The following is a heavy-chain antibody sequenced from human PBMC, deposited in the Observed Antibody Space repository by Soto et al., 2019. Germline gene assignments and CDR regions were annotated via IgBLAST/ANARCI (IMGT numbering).Heavy chain of an antibody. J-gene: IGHJ6*04. CDR1: GGSISIDY. V-gene: IGHV4-59*01. Sequence: PSGTLSLSCTVSGGSISIDYWSWIRQPPGKGLEWIGDIYYSGSTNYNPSLNSPGTISVDTSKHQFSLELSSVPAADTAVYYCASFRDGYNYDNYYCYVMDFWGKRSKVTVSS. D-gene: IGHD5-12*01. CDR3: ASFRDGYNYDNYYCYVMDF. CDR2: IYYSGST.